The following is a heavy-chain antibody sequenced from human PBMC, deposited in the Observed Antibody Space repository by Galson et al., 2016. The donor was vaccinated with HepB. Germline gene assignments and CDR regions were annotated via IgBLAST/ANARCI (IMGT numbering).Heavy chain of an antibody. J-gene: IGHJ6*02. CDR1: GYTFTSSY. Sequence: ASGYTFTSSYMHWVRQAPGQGLEWMGIINPIGVGTTYAQKFQGRVTMTSDTSTSTVYMELSSLRSEDTAMYYCARDPNENRKKRTAGHSGNWYLSPVSHYTLDVWGQGTTVTVSS. CDR3: ARDPNENRKKRTAGHSGNWYLSPVSHYTLDV. V-gene: IGHV1-46*01. D-gene: IGHD6-13*01. CDR2: INPIGVGT.